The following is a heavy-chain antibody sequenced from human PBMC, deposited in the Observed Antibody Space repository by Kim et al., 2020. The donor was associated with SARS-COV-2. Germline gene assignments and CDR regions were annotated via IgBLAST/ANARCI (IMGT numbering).Heavy chain of an antibody. CDR3: ARAAIAVADAEFDF. Sequence: SETLSLTCNVSGASLSSSSYFWGWIRQHPGKGLEWIGTVSYLGNTYSSPSLKSRVAMSVDTSKNQFSLRLTSVTAADTAVYYCARAAIAVADAEFDFWSQGTLVSISS. CDR1: GASLSSSSYF. J-gene: IGHJ4*02. CDR2: VSYLGNT. V-gene: IGHV4-39*01. D-gene: IGHD6-19*01.